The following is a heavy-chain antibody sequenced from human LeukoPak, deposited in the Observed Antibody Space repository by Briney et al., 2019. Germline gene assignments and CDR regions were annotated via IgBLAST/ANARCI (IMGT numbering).Heavy chain of an antibody. Sequence: PGGSLRLSCAASGFTFSSYWMSWVRQAPGKGREWVANIKQDGSEKYYGDSVKGRFTIYRDNAKNSLYLQMNSLRAEETAVYYCARENYGDYFDYWGQGTLVTVSS. CDR3: ARENYGDYFDY. CDR2: IKQDGSEK. CDR1: GFTFSSYW. D-gene: IGHD4-17*01. J-gene: IGHJ4*02. V-gene: IGHV3-7*01.